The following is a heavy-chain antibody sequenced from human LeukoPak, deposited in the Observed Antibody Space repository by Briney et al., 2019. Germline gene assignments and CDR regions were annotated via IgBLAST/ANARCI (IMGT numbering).Heavy chain of an antibody. CDR1: GYTFTGYY. D-gene: IGHD1-26*01. CDR3: ARKTKVGATTYYYYYYMDV. CDR2: INPNSGGT. Sequence: XSVKVSCKASGYTFTGYYMHWVRQAPGQGLEWMGWINPNSGGTNYAQKFQGRVTMTRDTSISTAYMELSRLRSDVTAVYYCARKTKVGATTYYYYYYMDVWGKGTTVTVSS. J-gene: IGHJ6*03. V-gene: IGHV1-2*02.